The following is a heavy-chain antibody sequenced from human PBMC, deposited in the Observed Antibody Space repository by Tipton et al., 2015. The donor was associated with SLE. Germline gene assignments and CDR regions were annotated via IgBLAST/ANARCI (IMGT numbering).Heavy chain of an antibody. J-gene: IGHJ4*02. Sequence: TLSLTCTVSGGSITSYYWSWIRQPPGKGLEWIGRVYSSGSTIYNPSIKSRITLSLDTSKNQFSLRVNSVTAADTAVYYCARGGGSYYDYWGQGTLVTVSS. CDR3: ARGGGSYYDY. D-gene: IGHD1-26*01. CDR1: GGSITSYY. V-gene: IGHV4-4*07. CDR2: VYSSGST.